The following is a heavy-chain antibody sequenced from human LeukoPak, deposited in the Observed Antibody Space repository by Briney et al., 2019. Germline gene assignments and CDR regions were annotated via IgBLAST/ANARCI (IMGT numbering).Heavy chain of an antibody. CDR2: IYYDGSKK. CDR3: ARDIGSTRLDY. D-gene: IGHD2-15*01. Sequence: GGSLRLSCAASGFTFSTYSMNWVRQAPGKGLEWVAVIYYDGSKKYYIDSVKGRFTVSRDNSKNTLDLQMNSLRAEDTALYYCARDIGSTRLDYWGQGSPVTVSS. V-gene: IGHV3-33*08. CDR1: GFTFSTYS. J-gene: IGHJ4*02.